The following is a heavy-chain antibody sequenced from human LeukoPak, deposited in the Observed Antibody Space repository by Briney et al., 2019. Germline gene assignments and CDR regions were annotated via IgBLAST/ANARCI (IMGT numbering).Heavy chain of an antibody. CDR1: GGSISSYY. Sequence: SETLSLTCTVSGGSISSYYWSWIRQPPGKGLEWIGYIYYSGSTNYNPSLKSRVTISVDTSKNQFSLKLSSVTAADTAVYYCARQPASPPVSTGYFDYWGQGTLVTVSS. J-gene: IGHJ4*02. CDR2: IYYSGST. V-gene: IGHV4-59*01. D-gene: IGHD4-11*01. CDR3: ARQPASPPVSTGYFDY.